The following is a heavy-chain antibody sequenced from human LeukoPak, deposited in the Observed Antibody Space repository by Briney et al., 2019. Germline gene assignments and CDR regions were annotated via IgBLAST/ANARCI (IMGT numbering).Heavy chain of an antibody. CDR1: GYTFTGYH. D-gene: IGHD5-18*01. V-gene: IGHV1-2*06. CDR2: INPNSGDT. Sequence: ASVKVSCKASGYTFTGYHMHWVRQAPGQGLEWMGRINPNSGDTNYAQKFQGRVAMTRDTSISTAFMELTRLRSDDTAVYYCARDWAKGPPTAMVYWGQGTLVTVSS. J-gene: IGHJ4*02. CDR3: ARDWAKGPPTAMVY.